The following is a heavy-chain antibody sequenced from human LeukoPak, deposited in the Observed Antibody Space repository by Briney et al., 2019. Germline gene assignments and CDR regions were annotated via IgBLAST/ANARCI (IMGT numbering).Heavy chain of an antibody. D-gene: IGHD3/OR15-3a*01. Sequence: ASVKVSCKASGYTFTSYDINWVRQATGQGLEWVGWMNPNSGNTGYAQKFQGRVIMTRNTSISTAYMALSSLRSEDTAVYYCARGPARTAEYFQHWGQGTLVTVSS. CDR1: GYTFTSYD. J-gene: IGHJ1*01. CDR2: MNPNSGNT. V-gene: IGHV1-8*01. CDR3: ARGPARTAEYFQH.